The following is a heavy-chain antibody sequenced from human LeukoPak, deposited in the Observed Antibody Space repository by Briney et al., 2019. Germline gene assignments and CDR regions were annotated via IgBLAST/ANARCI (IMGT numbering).Heavy chain of an antibody. CDR2: ISAYDGNT. V-gene: IGHV1-18*01. CDR3: ARVAGGSYYYYYYMDV. D-gene: IGHD1-26*01. J-gene: IGHJ6*03. Sequence: ASVKVSCKASGYTFTSYGISWVRQAPGQGLEWMGWISAYDGNTNYAQKLQGRVTMTTDTSTSTAYMELRSLRSDDTAVYYCARVAGGSYYYYYYMDVWGKGTTVTVSS. CDR1: GYTFTSYG.